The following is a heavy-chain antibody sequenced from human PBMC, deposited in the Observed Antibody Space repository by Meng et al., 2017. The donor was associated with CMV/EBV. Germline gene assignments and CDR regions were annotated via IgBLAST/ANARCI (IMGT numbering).Heavy chain of an antibody. Sequence: CQSSGDTSRTYALSWVRQAPGQGLGWMGGIIPFFHTTYYAQKFQDRVIFTSDEDTKTVYMELRSLRSEDTAVYFCTRGANWGSPFDHWGQGALVTVSS. CDR3: TRGANWGSPFDH. CDR2: IIPFFHTT. J-gene: IGHJ4*02. CDR1: GDTSRTYA. V-gene: IGHV1-69*01. D-gene: IGHD7-27*01.